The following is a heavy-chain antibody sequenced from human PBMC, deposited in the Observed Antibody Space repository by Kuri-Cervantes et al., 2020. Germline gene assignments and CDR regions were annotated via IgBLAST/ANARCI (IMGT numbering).Heavy chain of an antibody. CDR1: GGSFSGYY. V-gene: IGHV4-34*01. J-gene: IGHJ3*02. D-gene: IGHD1-26*01. CDR3: ARLSGSYFKAGRGAFDI. CDR2: INHSGST. Sequence: SETLSLTCAVYGGSFSGYYWSWIRQPPGKGLEWIGEINHSGSTNYNPSLKSRVTISVDTSKNQFSLKLSSMTAADTAVYYCARLSGSYFKAGRGAFDIWGQGTMVTVSS.